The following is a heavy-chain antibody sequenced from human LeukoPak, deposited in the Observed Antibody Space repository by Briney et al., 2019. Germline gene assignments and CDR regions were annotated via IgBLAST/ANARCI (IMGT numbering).Heavy chain of an antibody. CDR2: INHSGST. CDR1: GGSFSGYY. J-gene: IGHJ6*03. V-gene: IGHV4-34*01. Sequence: SETLSLTCAVYGGSFSGYYWSWIRQPPGKGLEWIGEINHSGSTNYNPSLKSRVTISVDTSKNQFSLKLSSVTAADTAVYYCARRASVRFGAYYYMDVWGKGTTVTVSS. D-gene: IGHD3-10*01. CDR3: ARRASVRFGAYYYMDV.